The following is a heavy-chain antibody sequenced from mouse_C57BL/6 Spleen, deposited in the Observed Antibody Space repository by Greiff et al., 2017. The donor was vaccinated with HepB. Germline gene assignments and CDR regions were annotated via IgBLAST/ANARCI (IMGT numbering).Heavy chain of an antibody. V-gene: IGHV5-9-1*02. CDR3: TREGIYYYDAMDY. CDR2: ISSGGDYI. D-gene: IGHD1-1*01. CDR1: GFTFSSYA. Sequence: DVQLVESGEGLVKPGGSLKLSCAASGFTFSSYAMSWVRQTPEKRLEWVAYISSGGDYIYYADTVKGRFTISRDNARNTLYLQMSSLKSEDTAMYYCTREGIYYYDAMDYWGQGTSVTVSS. J-gene: IGHJ4*01.